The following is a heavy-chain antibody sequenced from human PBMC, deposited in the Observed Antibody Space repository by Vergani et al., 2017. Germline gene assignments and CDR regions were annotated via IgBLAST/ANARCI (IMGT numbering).Heavy chain of an antibody. V-gene: IGHV4-59*08. CDR2: IYYSGST. J-gene: IGHJ4*02. CDR1: GGSISSYY. D-gene: IGHD6-13*01. Sequence: QVQLQESGPGLVKPSETLSLTCTVSGGSISSYYWSWIRQPPGKGLEWIGYIYYSGSTNYNPSLKSRVTISVDTSKNQFSLKLSSVTAADTAVYYCASAGIAAAGGYYFDYWGQGTLVTVSS. CDR3: ASAGIAAAGGYYFDY.